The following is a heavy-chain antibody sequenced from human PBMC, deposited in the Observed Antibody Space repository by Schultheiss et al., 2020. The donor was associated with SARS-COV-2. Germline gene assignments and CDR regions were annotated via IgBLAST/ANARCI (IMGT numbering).Heavy chain of an antibody. Sequence: GGSLRLSCAASGFTFSSYEMNWVRQAPGKGLEWVSAISGSGGSTYYADSVKGRFTISRDNSKNTLYLQMNSLRAEDTAVYYCAREGSIAVAGTALVDWGQGTLVTVSS. CDR3: AREGSIAVAGTALVD. J-gene: IGHJ4*02. V-gene: IGHV3-23*01. CDR1: GFTFSSYE. D-gene: IGHD6-19*01. CDR2: ISGSGGST.